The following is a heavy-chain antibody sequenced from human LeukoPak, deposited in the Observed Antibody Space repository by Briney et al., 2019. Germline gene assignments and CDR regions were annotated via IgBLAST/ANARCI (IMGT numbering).Heavy chain of an antibody. J-gene: IGHJ4*02. CDR3: AKENGFYGSGSYYFIDDY. V-gene: IGHV3-23*01. CDR1: GFTFSNYA. Sequence: GGSLRLSCAASGFTFSNYAMSWVRQAPGGGLEWVSSISGSGDATYYADSVKGPFTVSRDKSRNTLYMQMNSLRAEDTAVYYCAKENGFYGSGSYYFIDDYWGQGTLVTVSS. D-gene: IGHD3-10*01. CDR2: ISGSGDAT.